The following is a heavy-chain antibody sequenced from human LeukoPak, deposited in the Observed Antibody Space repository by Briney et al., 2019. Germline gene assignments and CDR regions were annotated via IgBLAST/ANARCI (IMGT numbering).Heavy chain of an antibody. Sequence: GGSLRLSCAASGFTFSSYEMNWVRQAPGKGLEWVAYIRSGGSAIYYADSVKGRFTISRDNAKNSLYLQMNSLRAEDTAVYYCATGHGGPASTIFDYSGQGTPVTASS. D-gene: IGHD1-1*01. V-gene: IGHV3-48*03. CDR2: IRSGGSAI. CDR1: GFTFSSYE. CDR3: ATGHGGPASTIFDY. J-gene: IGHJ4*02.